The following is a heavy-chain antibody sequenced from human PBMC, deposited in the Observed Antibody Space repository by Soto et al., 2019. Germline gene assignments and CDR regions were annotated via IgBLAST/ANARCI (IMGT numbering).Heavy chain of an antibody. CDR3: ARGGEGGSYYYDTSGFYFDY. Sequence: SEPLSLTCTVSGGSISNYYWSWIRQPPGKGVEWIGYIYYSGNTNYNPSLKNRVTISDDTSKTQFSLRLNSVTAADTAVYYCARGGEGGSYYYDTSGFYFDYWGQGTLVTVSS. J-gene: IGHJ4*01. D-gene: IGHD3-22*01. CDR1: GGSISNYY. CDR2: IYYSGNT. V-gene: IGHV4-59*01.